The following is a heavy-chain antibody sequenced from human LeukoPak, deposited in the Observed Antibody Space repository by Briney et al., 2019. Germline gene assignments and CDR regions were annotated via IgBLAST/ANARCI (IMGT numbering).Heavy chain of an antibody. V-gene: IGHV3-23*01. CDR1: GSTFSNYG. D-gene: IGHD4-11*01. CDR3: AKAKSYYSNYDY. Sequence: GRSLRLSCAADGSTFSNYGMSWVRLPPGKGREWVSVISVGGANTYYADSVTGRFTISRDNSKNTLYLQVNSLRAEDTAVYYCAKAKSYYSNYDYWGQGTLVTVSS. CDR2: ISVGGANT. J-gene: IGHJ4*02.